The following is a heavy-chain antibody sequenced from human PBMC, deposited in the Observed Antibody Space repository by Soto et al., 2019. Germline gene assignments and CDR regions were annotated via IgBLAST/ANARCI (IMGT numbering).Heavy chain of an antibody. CDR1: GYTLTELS. J-gene: IGHJ4*02. Sequence: ASVKVSCKVSGYTLTELSMHWVRQAPGKGLEWMGGFDPEDGETIYAQKFQGRVTMTEDTSTDTAYMELSSLRSEDTAVYYCATRGLRYFDWLLPNKEFDYWGQGTLVTVSS. V-gene: IGHV1-24*01. CDR2: FDPEDGET. CDR3: ATRGLRYFDWLLPNKEFDY. D-gene: IGHD3-9*01.